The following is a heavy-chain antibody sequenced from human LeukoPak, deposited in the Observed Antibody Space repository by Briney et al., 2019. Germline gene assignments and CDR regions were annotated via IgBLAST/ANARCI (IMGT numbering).Heavy chain of an antibody. Sequence: PSETLSLTCTVSGGSISSGGYYWSWIRQHPGKGLEWIGYIYYSGSTYYNPSLKSRVTISVDTSKNQFSLKLSSVTAADTAVYYCARGGCSGGSCYCAYWGQGTLVTVSS. J-gene: IGHJ4*02. CDR3: ARGGCSGGSCYCAY. V-gene: IGHV4-31*03. CDR1: GGSISSGGYY. CDR2: IYYSGST. D-gene: IGHD2-15*01.